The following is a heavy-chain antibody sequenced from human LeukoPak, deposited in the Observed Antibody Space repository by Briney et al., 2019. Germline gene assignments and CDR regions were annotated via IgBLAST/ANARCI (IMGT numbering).Heavy chain of an antibody. CDR3: ARSGENDSSGYCNY. Sequence: PSETLSLTRTVSGGSISSGGYYWSWIRQPPGKGLEWIGYIYHSGSTYYNPSLKSRVTISVDTSKNQFSLKLSSVTAADTAVYYCARSGENDSSGYCNYWGQGTLVTVSS. CDR1: GGSISSGGYY. V-gene: IGHV4-30-2*01. J-gene: IGHJ4*02. CDR2: IYHSGST. D-gene: IGHD3-22*01.